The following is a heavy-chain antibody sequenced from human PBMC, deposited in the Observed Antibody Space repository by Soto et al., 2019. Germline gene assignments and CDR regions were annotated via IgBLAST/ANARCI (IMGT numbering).Heavy chain of an antibody. J-gene: IGHJ5*02. V-gene: IGHV3-23*01. D-gene: IGHD5-18*01. CDR2: ISGSGGST. Sequence: GSLRLSCEASRFTFSSYAMSWVRQAPGKGLEWVSTISGSGGSTYYADSVKGRFTISRDNSKNTLYLHMNSLRAEDTAVYYCAKVMVKNWFDPWGQGTLVTVSS. CDR1: RFTFSSYA. CDR3: AKVMVKNWFDP.